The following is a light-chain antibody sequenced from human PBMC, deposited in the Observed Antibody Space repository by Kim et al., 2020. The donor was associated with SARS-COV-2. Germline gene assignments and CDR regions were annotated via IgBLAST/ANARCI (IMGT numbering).Light chain of an antibody. J-gene: IGLJ3*02. CDR2: GTG. Sequence: THTWAAGSGGVNSGYKANWRLMKPGETPRGLICGTGNERAGTRARFSGSLLGGKAALTLSGVQPDDEADYYCLLYYGGARVFGGGTQLAVL. CDR1: SGGVNSGYK. V-gene: IGLV7-43*01. CDR3: LLYYGGARV.